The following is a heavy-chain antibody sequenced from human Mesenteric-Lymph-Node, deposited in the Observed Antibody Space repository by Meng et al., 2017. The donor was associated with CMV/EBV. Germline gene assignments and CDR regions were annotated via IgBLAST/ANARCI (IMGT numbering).Heavy chain of an antibody. D-gene: IGHD4-23*01. CDR3: ARDGDDGNSFPDY. J-gene: IGHJ4*02. V-gene: IGHV1-2*02. CDR1: GGTFSSYA. CDR2: INPNTGDT. Sequence: ASVKVSCKASGGTFSSYAISWVRQAPGQGLEWMGWINPNTGDTYYAQNFQGRVTVTRDTSISTAYMELSSLTSDDTAVYYCARDGDDGNSFPDYWGRGTLVTVSS.